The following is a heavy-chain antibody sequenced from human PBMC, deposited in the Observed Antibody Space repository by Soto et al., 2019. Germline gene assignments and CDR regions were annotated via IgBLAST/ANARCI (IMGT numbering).Heavy chain of an antibody. J-gene: IGHJ4*02. V-gene: IGHV3-23*01. Sequence: XGSLKLSCVASGFSISTHALTWVRQAPGKGLEWVSSFSGRSGDTYYAASVKGRFTISGDSSKNTVILQMNNLRADDTALYYCARDSSAWPNYFDYWGQGALVTVSS. D-gene: IGHD6-19*01. CDR2: FSGRSGDT. CDR3: ARDSSAWPNYFDY. CDR1: GFSISTHA.